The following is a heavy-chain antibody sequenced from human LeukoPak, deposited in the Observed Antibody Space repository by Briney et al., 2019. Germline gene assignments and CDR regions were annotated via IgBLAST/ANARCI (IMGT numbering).Heavy chain of an antibody. CDR1: AYTFTGYY. CDR3: ASDGYYDSSGSAGFQH. J-gene: IGHJ1*01. V-gene: IGHV1-2*02. Sequence: GASVKVSCKASAYTFTGYYMHWVRQAPGQGLEWMGWINPNSGGTNYAQKFQGRVTMTRDTSISTAYMELSRLRSDDTAVYYCASDGYYDSSGSAGFQHWGQGTLVTVSS. D-gene: IGHD3-22*01. CDR2: INPNSGGT.